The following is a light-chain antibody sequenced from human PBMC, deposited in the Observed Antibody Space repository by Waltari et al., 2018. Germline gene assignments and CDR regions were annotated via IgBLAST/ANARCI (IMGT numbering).Light chain of an antibody. CDR3: SSYTRSSALV. CDR1: SSDVGGYTY. J-gene: IGLJ2*01. CDR2: NVT. V-gene: IGLV2-14*03. Sequence: QSALTQPASVSGSPGQSIPISCTGTSSDVGGYTYVSWYQRDPNKAPKLMIYNVTVRPSGVSNRFAGSKSGNTASLIISGLQAEDEADYFCSSYTRSSALVFGGGTKLTVL.